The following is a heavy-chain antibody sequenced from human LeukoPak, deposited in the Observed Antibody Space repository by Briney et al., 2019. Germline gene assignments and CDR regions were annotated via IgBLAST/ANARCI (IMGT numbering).Heavy chain of an antibody. D-gene: IGHD3-16*01. CDR3: ARSPLMVFVWGSSPDY. V-gene: IGHV5-10-1*01. CDR2: IDPSDSYT. CDR1: GYSFTSYW. Sequence: GESLKISCKGSGYSFTSYWISWVRQMPGKGLEWMGRIDPSDSYTNYSPSFQGHVTISADKSISTAYLQWSSLKASDTAMYYCARSPLMVFVWGSSPDYWGQGTLVTVSS. J-gene: IGHJ4*02.